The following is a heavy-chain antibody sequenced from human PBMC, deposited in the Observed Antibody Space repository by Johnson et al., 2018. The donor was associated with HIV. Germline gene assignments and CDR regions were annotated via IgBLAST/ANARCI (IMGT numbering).Heavy chain of an antibody. J-gene: IGHJ3*02. Sequence: VQLVESGGGLIQPGGSLRLSCAASGFTFSSSWMHWVCQAPEKGLEWVADIKCDGSEKYYVDSVKGRLTISRDNAKNTLYLQRNSLRAEDTAVYYCARDGPWLQSQRDAFDIWGQGTMVTVSS. CDR2: IKCDGSEK. V-gene: IGHV3-52*01. D-gene: IGHD5-24*01. CDR1: GFTFSSSW. CDR3: ARDGPWLQSQRDAFDI.